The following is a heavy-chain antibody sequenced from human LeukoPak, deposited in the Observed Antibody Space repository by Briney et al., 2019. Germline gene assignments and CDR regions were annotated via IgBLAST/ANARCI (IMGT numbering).Heavy chain of an antibody. CDR2: IYYSGST. D-gene: IGHD5-24*01. Sequence: SETLSLTRTVSADSISSSSYHWGWIRQPPGKGLEWIGNIYYSGSTYYNPSLKSRVTISVDTSKNQFSLKLSSVTAADTAVYYCARHEGRQEIHYWGQGTLVTVSS. J-gene: IGHJ4*02. V-gene: IGHV4-39*01. CDR3: ARHEGRQEIHY. CDR1: ADSISSSSYH.